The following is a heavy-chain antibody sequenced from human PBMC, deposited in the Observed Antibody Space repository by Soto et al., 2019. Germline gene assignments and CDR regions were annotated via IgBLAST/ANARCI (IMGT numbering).Heavy chain of an antibody. Sequence: SGPTVVNPTETLTLTCTVSGFSLSHIRVGVGWIRQPPGKALEWLAHVFSNDAKSYSPSLKGRLTISRDTFRSQVVLTMTNVDPVDTATYFCARIERYSTYEYFDFWGQGTLVTVSS. D-gene: IGHD5-12*01. J-gene: IGHJ4*02. V-gene: IGHV2-26*01. CDR1: GFSLSHIRVG. CDR2: VFSNDAK. CDR3: ARIERYSTYEYFDF.